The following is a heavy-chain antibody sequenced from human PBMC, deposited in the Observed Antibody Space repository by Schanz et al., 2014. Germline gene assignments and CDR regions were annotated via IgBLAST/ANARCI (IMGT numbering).Heavy chain of an antibody. D-gene: IGHD2-2*01. CDR1: GFNFSSYG. J-gene: IGHJ4*02. Sequence: DVQLVDSGGGLVQPGRSLRLSCAASGFNFSSYGMHWVRQAPGKGLEWVSDISDSGDSTHYADSVKGRFTISRDNAKNSLFLQMNSLSAEDTAVYYCAKVAPAATYLDSWGLGTLVTVSS. CDR2: ISDSGDST. CDR3: AKVAPAATYLDS. V-gene: IGHV3-48*04.